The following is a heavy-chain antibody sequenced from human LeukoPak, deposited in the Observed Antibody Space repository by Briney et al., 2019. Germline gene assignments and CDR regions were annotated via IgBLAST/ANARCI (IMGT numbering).Heavy chain of an antibody. CDR1: GYSFTSYW. J-gene: IGHJ4*02. CDR2: IYPGDSDT. D-gene: IGHD3-10*01. CDR3: ARGPPRGLLWFGELLPDFDY. V-gene: IGHV5-51*01. Sequence: GESLKISCKGSGYSFTSYWIGWVRRMPGKGLEWMGIIYPGDSDTRYSPSFQGQVTISADKSISTAYLQWSSLKASDTAMYYCARGPPRGLLWFGELLPDFDYWGQGTLVTVSS.